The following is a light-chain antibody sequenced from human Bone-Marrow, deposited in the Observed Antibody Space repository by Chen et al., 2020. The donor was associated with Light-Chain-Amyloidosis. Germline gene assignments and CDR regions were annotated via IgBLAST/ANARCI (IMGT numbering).Light chain of an antibody. V-gene: IGKV3-20*01. J-gene: IGKJ4*01. Sequence: DIVLTHSPGTLSFSLWEGANLSCRAIQTISSNYLTWYQQKFGQAPSLLIYGSSSRATGIPDRFTGSGSGTDFTLTINRLEPEDFAMYYCQQYGTSPLTVGGGTKVEIK. CDR3: QQYGTSPLT. CDR1: QTISSNY. CDR2: GSS.